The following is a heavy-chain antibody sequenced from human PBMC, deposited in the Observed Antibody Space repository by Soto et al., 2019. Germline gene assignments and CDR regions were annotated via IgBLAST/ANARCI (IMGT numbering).Heavy chain of an antibody. V-gene: IGHV3-30*18. CDR3: EKDYGTVSKDDLFDY. Sequence: QVQLVESGGGVVQPGRSLRLSCAASGFTFSSYGMHWVRQAPGKGLEWVAVISYDGSNKYYADSVKGRFTSSRDNSKNTVYLQMNSLRAEDTAVYYCEKDYGTVSKDDLFDYWGQGALVTVSS. CDR2: ISYDGSNK. J-gene: IGHJ4*02. CDR1: GFTFSSYG. D-gene: IGHD4-17*01.